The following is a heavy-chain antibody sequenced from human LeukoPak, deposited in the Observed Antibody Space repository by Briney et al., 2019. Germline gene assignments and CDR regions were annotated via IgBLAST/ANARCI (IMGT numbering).Heavy chain of an antibody. V-gene: IGHV3-23*01. Sequence: PGGSLRLSCAASGFTFSSYAMNWVRRSPGKGLEWVSGISSSGDRTYYADSVKGRFTISRDNSKNTLYLEMKSLRVEDTALYHCVKESSTRFRGGNDYGGQGTLVTVSS. CDR1: GFTFSSYA. CDR3: VKESSTRFRGGNDY. D-gene: IGHD3-10*01. CDR2: ISSSGDRT. J-gene: IGHJ4*02.